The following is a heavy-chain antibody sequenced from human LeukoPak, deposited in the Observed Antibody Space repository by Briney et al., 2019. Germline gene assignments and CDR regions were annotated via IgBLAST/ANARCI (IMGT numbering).Heavy chain of an antibody. J-gene: IGHJ4*02. D-gene: IGHD6-6*01. Sequence: PGRSLRPSCAASGYTFTSHGMHWVRQAPGKGLEWVANIWYDGSQEYYADTVKGRFTISRDISKSTLYLQMNSLRAEDTAVYFCARDLAAARLDFRGQGTLVTVSS. CDR3: ARDLAAARLDF. CDR1: GYTFTSHG. CDR2: IWYDGSQE. V-gene: IGHV3-33*01.